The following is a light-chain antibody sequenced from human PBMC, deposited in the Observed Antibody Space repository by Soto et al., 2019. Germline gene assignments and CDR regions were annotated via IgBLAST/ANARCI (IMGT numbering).Light chain of an antibody. CDR1: SSDVGNYIF. Sequence: QSVLTQPASVSGSPGQSITISCTGTSSDVGNYIFVSWYRQHPGKAPKLMIYDINNRPSGVSNRFSGSKSGNTASLTISGLRAEDEADYYCVSYTTSASYVFGTGTKVTV. CDR2: DIN. V-gene: IGLV2-14*01. CDR3: VSYTTSASYV. J-gene: IGLJ1*01.